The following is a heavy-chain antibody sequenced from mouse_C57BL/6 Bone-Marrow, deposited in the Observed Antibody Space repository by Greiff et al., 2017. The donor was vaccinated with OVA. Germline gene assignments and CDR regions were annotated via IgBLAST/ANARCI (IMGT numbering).Heavy chain of an antibody. CDR1: GYTFTDYN. Sequence: VQLQQSGPELVKPGASVKIPCKASGYTFTDYNMAWVKQSHGKSLEWIGDINPNNGGTIYNQKFKGKATLTVDKSSSTAYMELRSLTSEDTAVYYWPRSDTYGGSYYYAMDYWGQGTSVTVSS. V-gene: IGHV1-18*01. D-gene: IGHD1-1*01. CDR3: PRSDTYGGSYYYAMDY. CDR2: INPNNGGT. J-gene: IGHJ4*01.